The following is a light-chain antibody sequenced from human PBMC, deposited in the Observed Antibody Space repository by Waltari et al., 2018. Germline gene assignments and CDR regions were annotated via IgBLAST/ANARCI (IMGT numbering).Light chain of an antibody. Sequence: SYELTQPPSVSVSPGQTARNTCSGNALPKQYAYWYQQKPGQAPVLVIYKDSERPSGIPERFSGSSSGTTVTLTISGVQAEDEADYYCQSADSSGTYGVVFGGGTKLTVL. CDR3: QSADSSGTYGVV. CDR1: ALPKQY. V-gene: IGLV3-25*03. J-gene: IGLJ2*01. CDR2: KDS.